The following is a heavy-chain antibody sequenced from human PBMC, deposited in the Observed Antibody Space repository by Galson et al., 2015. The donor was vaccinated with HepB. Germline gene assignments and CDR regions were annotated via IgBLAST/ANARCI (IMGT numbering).Heavy chain of an antibody. CDR1: GYTFTSYD. D-gene: IGHD4-11*01. CDR3: ARVAVTTLNWFDP. CDR2: MNPNSGNT. J-gene: IGHJ5*02. V-gene: IGHV1-8*01. Sequence: GYTFTSYDINWVRQATGQGLEWMGWMNPNSGNTGYAQKFQGRVTMTRNTSISTAYMELSSLRSEDTAVYYCARVAVTTLNWFDPWGQGTLVTVSS.